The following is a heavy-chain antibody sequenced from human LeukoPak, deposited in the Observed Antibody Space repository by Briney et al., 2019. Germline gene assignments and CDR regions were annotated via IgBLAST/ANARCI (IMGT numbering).Heavy chain of an antibody. V-gene: IGHV5-51*01. CDR2: FYPGNSDT. J-gene: IGHJ4*02. CDR3: VGSTGYPYYFDY. D-gene: IGHD3-9*01. Sequence: GESLKISCEASGYTFTGYWIGWVRQMPGEGLEWMGIFYPGNSDTRYSPSFQGQVAVSADKSSSTAYLQWSSLKASDTAMYYCVGSTGYPYYFDYWGRGTLVTVSS. CDR1: GYTFTGYW.